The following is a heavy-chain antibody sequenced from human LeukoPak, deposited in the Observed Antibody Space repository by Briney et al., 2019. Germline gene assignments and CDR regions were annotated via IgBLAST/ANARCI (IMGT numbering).Heavy chain of an antibody. J-gene: IGHJ4*02. V-gene: IGHV3-23*01. CDR3: AKVVGTRYSGYNW. Sequence: GGSLRLSCAASEFTFSSYAMSWVRQAPGKGLEWVSTISGTGVTTYYAGSVKGRFTISRDNSKNTLHLQMNSLRAEDTAIYYCAKVVGTRYSGYNWWGQGTLVTVSS. CDR2: ISGTGVTT. D-gene: IGHD5-12*01. CDR1: EFTFSSYA.